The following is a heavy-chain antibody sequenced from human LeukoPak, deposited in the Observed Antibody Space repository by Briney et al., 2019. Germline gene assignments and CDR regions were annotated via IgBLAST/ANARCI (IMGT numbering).Heavy chain of an antibody. V-gene: IGHV3-48*01. CDR1: GFTFTIFG. D-gene: IGHD3-3*01. Sequence: GGSLRLSCATSGFTFTIFGINWVRQAPGKGPEWVSYIDARSGTTYYADSVQGRFTISRDNAKESVFLQMNGLRVDDTAVYYCARTYDFGRGPPGDAFDNWGQGTPVIVSS. J-gene: IGHJ3*02. CDR3: ARTYDFGRGPPGDAFDN. CDR2: IDARSGTT.